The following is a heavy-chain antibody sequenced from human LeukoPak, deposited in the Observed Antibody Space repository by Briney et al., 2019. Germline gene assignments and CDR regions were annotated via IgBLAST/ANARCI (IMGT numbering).Heavy chain of an antibody. J-gene: IGHJ4*02. D-gene: IGHD2-2*01. CDR2: IRYDGSNK. V-gene: IGHV3-30*02. Sequence: GGSLRLSCAASGFTFSSYAMSWVRQAPSKGLEWVAFIRYDGSNKYHADSVKGRFTISRDNSKNTLYLQMNSLRAEDTAVYYCAKEGDIVVVPAAFDYWDQGTLVTVSS. CDR3: AKEGDIVVVPAAFDY. CDR1: GFTFSSYA.